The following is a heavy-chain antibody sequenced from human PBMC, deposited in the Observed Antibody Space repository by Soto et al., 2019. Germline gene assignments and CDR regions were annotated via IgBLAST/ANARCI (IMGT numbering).Heavy chain of an antibody. CDR2: ITYDGSNK. V-gene: IGHV3-30*18. CDR3: AKDRARYCGGGSCYSIIDY. CDR1: GFTFSSYG. Sequence: QVQLVESGGGVVQPGRSLRLSCAASGFTFSSYGMHWVRQAPGKGLEWVGVITYDGSNKYYADSVKGRFTISRDNSKNTLHLQKNSLRAEDTAVYYCAKDRARYCGGGSCYSIIDYWGQGTLVTVSS. D-gene: IGHD2-15*01. J-gene: IGHJ4*02.